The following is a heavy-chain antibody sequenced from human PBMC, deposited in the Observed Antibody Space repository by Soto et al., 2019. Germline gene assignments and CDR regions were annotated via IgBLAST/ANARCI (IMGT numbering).Heavy chain of an antibody. J-gene: IGHJ4*02. Sequence: QVQLVESGGDVVQPGRSLRLSCAASGFTFSSYGMHWVRQAPGKGLEWVAVIWYVGSNKYYADSVKGRFTISRDNSKNTLYLQMNSLRAKDTAVYYCAREKCLLAEGLAPLYYFDYWGQGTLVTVSS. V-gene: IGHV3-33*01. CDR3: AREKCLLAEGLAPLYYFDY. D-gene: IGHD3-3*01. CDR2: IWYVGSNK. CDR1: GFTFSSYG.